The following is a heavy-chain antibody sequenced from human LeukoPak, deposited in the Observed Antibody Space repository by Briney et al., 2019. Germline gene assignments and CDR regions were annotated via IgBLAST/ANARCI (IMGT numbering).Heavy chain of an antibody. D-gene: IGHD3-22*01. J-gene: IGHJ6*03. CDR1: GASISSYY. V-gene: IGHV4-4*07. Sequence: SETLSLTCTVSGASISSYYWSWIRQPAGKGLEWIGRIHTSGTSNYNPSLKSRVTISVDTSKNQFSLKLSSVTAADTAVYYCARGYDSSGYLYYYYYMDVWGKGTTVTVSS. CDR2: IHTSGTS. CDR3: ARGYDSSGYLYYYYYMDV.